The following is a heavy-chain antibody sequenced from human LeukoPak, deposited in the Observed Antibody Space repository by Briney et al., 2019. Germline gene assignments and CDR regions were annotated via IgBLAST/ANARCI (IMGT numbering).Heavy chain of an antibody. V-gene: IGHV4-59*01. J-gene: IGHJ5*01. Sequence: PSETLSLTCTVSGGSISSYYWSWIRQPPGKGLEWFGYINYSGSTNYNPSLKSRVTISVDTSKNQFSLKLSSVTAADTAMYYCARHERYCSGGVCSTGWFDSWGQGTLVTVSS. D-gene: IGHD2-15*01. CDR1: GGSISSYY. CDR3: ARHERYCSGGVCSTGWFDS. CDR2: INYSGST.